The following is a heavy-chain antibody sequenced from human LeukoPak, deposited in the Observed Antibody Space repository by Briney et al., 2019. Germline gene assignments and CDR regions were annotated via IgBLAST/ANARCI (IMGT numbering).Heavy chain of an antibody. CDR2: IYYSGST. V-gene: IGHV4-59*01. D-gene: IGHD5-24*01. Sequence: PSETLSHTCTVSGGSISSYYWSWIRQPPGKGLEWIGYIYYSGSTNYNPSRKSRVTISVDTSKNQFSLKLSSVTAADTAVYYCARLRWLQTRNAFDIWGQGTMVTVSS. J-gene: IGHJ3*02. CDR1: GGSISSYY. CDR3: ARLRWLQTRNAFDI.